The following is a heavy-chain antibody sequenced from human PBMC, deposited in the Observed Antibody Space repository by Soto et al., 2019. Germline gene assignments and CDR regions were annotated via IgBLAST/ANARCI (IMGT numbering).Heavy chain of an antibody. J-gene: IGHJ6*02. V-gene: IGHV3-30*03. CDR3: ARTRRAWSDFHYYSLDV. CDR1: GFTFNSSG. D-gene: IGHD2-8*02. CDR2: ISYDSTKT. Sequence: PGGSLRLSCAASGFTFNSSGMHWVLQGPGNGLEWVAFISYDSTKTYYADSVKGRFTISRDNSNSALYVQMNSLTGEDTAVYYCARTRRAWSDFHYYSLDVWGQGTTVTVSS.